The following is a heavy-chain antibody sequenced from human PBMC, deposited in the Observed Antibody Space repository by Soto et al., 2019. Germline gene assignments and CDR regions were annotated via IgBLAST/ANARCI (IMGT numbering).Heavy chain of an antibody. CDR1: GYAFTGYY. CDR3: AREGGGATENNDAFDI. CDR2: INPNSGGT. D-gene: IGHD1-26*01. V-gene: IGHV1-2*04. Sequence: ASVKVSCKASGYAFTGYYMHWVRQAPGQGLEWMGWINPNSGGTNYAQKFQGWVTMTRDTSISTAYMELSRLRSDDTAVYYCAREGGGATENNDAFDIWGQGTMVTVSS. J-gene: IGHJ3*02.